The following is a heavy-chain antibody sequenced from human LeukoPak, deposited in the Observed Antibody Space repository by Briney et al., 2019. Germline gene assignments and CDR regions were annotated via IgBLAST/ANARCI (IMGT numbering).Heavy chain of an antibody. Sequence: GGSLRLSCAASGFGVSSNDMSWVRQAPGKGLEWVSLIYAGGGSGAYYADSVRGRFTGSRHDSKNTLDLQMNSLRAEDTAVYYCAREADYYDSSGYYQPVDYWGQGTLVTVSS. D-gene: IGHD3-22*01. V-gene: IGHV3-53*01. CDR1: GFGVSSND. CDR3: AREADYYDSSGYYQPVDY. CDR2: IYAGGGSGA. J-gene: IGHJ4*02.